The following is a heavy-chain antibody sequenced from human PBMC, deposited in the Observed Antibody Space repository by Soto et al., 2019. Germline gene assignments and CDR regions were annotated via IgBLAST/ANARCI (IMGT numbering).Heavy chain of an antibody. J-gene: IGHJ4*02. CDR3: ARRSSGWYFDY. V-gene: IGHV3-23*01. CDR1: GCTVSNSD. Sequence: GGSLRLSYAASGCTVSNSDSTWVRQAPGKGQEWVSAISGSGGSTYYADSVKGRFTISRDNSKNTLYLQMNSLRAEDTAVYYCARRSSGWYFDYWGQGTLVTVSS. D-gene: IGHD6-19*01. CDR2: ISGSGGST.